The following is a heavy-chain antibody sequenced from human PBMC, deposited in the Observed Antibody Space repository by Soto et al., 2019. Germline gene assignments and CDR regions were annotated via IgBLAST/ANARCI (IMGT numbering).Heavy chain of an antibody. V-gene: IGHV3-23*01. CDR1: GFTFSTYT. Sequence: EVHLWESGGGLVQPGGSLRLSCAASGFTFSTYTMSWVRQAPGKGLEWVSSISGGGDSPSYADSVQGRFTISRDNPKNTLYLQMNSLRAEDTALYYCAKARCSTANGYVPDYWGQGTLVTVSS. CDR3: AKARCSTANGYVPDY. D-gene: IGHD2-2*01. CDR2: ISGGGDSP. J-gene: IGHJ4*02.